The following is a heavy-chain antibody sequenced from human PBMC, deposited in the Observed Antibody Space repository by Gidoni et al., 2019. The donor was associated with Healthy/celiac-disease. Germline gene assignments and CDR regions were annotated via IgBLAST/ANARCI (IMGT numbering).Heavy chain of an antibody. CDR1: GFTFSSYA. V-gene: IGHV3-30-3*01. J-gene: IGHJ3*02. CDR3: AREGPGYCSGGSCYGYDAFDI. D-gene: IGHD2-15*01. Sequence: QVQLVESGGGVVQPGRSLRLSCAASGFTFSSYAMHWVRQAPGKGLEGVAVISYDGSNKDYADSVKGRFTISRDNSKNTLYLQMNSLRAEDTAVYYCAREGPGYCSGGSCYGYDAFDIWGQGTMVTVSS. CDR2: ISYDGSNK.